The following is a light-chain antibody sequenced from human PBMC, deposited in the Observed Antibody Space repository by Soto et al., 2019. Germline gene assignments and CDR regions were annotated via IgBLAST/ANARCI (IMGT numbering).Light chain of an antibody. J-gene: IGKJ1*01. CDR3: QQRSNWWT. CDR1: QSVSSY. CDR2: DAS. Sequence: EIVLTQSPATLSLSPGERATLSCRASQSVSSYLAWYQQKPGQAPRLLIYDASNRATGIPARFSGSGSGTDFTLTISSLEPEDVAVYYCQQRSNWWTFGQGTRWIS. V-gene: IGKV3-11*01.